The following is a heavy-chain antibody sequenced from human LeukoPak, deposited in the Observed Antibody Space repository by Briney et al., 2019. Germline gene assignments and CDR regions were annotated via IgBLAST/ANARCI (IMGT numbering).Heavy chain of an antibody. CDR1: GESVSTKNGA. CDR3: ARDEGNTGWFTFDW. CDR2: TYYRSEWET. D-gene: IGHD6-19*01. Sequence: SQTLSVTCAISGESVSTKNGAWNWIRQSPLRGLEWLGRTYYRSEWETDYAVSVKGRISIEADTSNNQFSLHLNSVTPEDTAVYYCARDEGNTGWFTFDWWGQGTLVTVSS. J-gene: IGHJ4*02. V-gene: IGHV6-1*01.